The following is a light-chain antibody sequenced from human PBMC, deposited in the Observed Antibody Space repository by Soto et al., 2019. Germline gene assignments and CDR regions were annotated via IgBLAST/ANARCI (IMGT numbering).Light chain of an antibody. CDR1: QSISSY. Sequence: DIQMTQSPSSLSASVGDRVTITCRASQSISSYLNWYQQKPGKAPKLLIYAASSLQGGVPSRFSGSGSGTDFTLTISSLQREDCAIYYCQQSSSTVLTFGGGTNVEIK. CDR2: AAS. J-gene: IGKJ4*01. CDR3: QQSSSTVLT. V-gene: IGKV1-39*01.